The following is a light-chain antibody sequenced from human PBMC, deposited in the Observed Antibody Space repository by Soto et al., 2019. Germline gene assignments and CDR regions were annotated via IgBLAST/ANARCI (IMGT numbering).Light chain of an antibody. CDR3: QQFSSYPLT. Sequence: EIVLTQSPATLSLSPGERATLSCRASQSVSSYLAWYQQKPGQAPRLLIYDASNRATGIPARFSGSGSGTDFTLTISSLEPEDFAVYYCQQFSSYPLTFGPGTKVDIK. CDR1: QSVSSY. CDR2: DAS. V-gene: IGKV3-11*01. J-gene: IGKJ3*01.